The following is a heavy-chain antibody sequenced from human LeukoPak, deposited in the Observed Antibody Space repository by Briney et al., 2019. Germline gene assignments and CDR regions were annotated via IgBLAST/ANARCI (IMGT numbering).Heavy chain of an antibody. CDR2: INSDGSST. CDR1: GFTFSSYW. J-gene: IGHJ4*02. Sequence: GGSLRLSCAASGFTFSSYWMHWVRQAPGKGLVWVSHINSDGSSTSYADSVKGRFTISRDNAKNTLYLQMNSLRAEDTAVYYCARSLPDYFDYWGQGTLVTVSS. CDR3: ARSLPDYFDY. V-gene: IGHV3-74*01.